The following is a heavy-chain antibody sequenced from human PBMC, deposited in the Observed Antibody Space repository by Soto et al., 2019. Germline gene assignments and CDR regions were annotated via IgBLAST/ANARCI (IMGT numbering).Heavy chain of an antibody. D-gene: IGHD3-16*01. CDR1: GFTFRSYA. J-gene: IGHJ6*02. Sequence: EVQLLESGGGLVQPGGSLRLSCAASGFTFRSYAMSWVRQAPGKGLEWVSAISGSGGSTYYADSVKGRFTISRDNSKNTLYLQMNSLRAEDTAVYYCAKALGYYYYGMDVWGQGTTVTVSS. V-gene: IGHV3-23*01. CDR3: AKALGYYYYGMDV. CDR2: ISGSGGST.